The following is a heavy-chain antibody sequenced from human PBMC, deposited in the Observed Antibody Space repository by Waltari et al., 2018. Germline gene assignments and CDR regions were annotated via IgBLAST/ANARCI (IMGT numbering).Heavy chain of an antibody. CDR3: ARVYGGFDL. J-gene: IGHJ2*01. D-gene: IGHD3-16*01. Sequence: QVQLVESGGGVVQPGRSLRLSCAASGFTFSSYAMHWVRQAPGKGLEWVAVISYDGSNKYYADSVKGRFTISRDNSKNTLYLQMNSLRAEDTAVYYCARVYGGFDLWGRGTLVTVSS. V-gene: IGHV3-30-3*01. CDR1: GFTFSSYA. CDR2: ISYDGSNK.